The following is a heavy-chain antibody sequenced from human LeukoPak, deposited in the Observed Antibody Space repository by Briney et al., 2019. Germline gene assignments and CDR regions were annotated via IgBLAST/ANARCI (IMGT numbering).Heavy chain of an antibody. CDR3: ARDKKSGESSEIDY. V-gene: IGHV3-74*01. D-gene: IGHD3-10*01. CDR2: INRDGSTT. J-gene: IGHJ4*02. CDR1: GFTFSNYW. Sequence: PGGSLRLSCAASGFTFSNYWLHWVRQAPGKGLVWVSRINRDGSTTNYADSGKGRFTVSRDNAKNTLELQMNSLRAEDTAVYYCARDKKSGESSEIDYWGQGTLVTVSS.